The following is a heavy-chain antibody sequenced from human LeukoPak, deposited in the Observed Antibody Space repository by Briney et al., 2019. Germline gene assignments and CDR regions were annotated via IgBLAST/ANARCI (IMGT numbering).Heavy chain of an antibody. V-gene: IGHV3-30*02. CDR3: AKEEDIVVVPAALDY. J-gene: IGHJ4*02. CDR1: GFTFSSYG. CDR2: IRYDGSNK. D-gene: IGHD2-2*01. Sequence: PGRSLRLSCAASGFTFSSYGMHWVRQAPGKGLEWVAFIRYDGSNKYYADSVKGRFTISRDNSKNTLYLQMNSLRAEDTAVYYCAKEEDIVVVPAALDYWGQGTLVTVSS.